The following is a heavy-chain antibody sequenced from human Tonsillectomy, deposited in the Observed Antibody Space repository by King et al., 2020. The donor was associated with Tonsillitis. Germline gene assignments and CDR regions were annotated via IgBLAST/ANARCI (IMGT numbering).Heavy chain of an antibody. CDR3: TAQIYGIGMGV. Sequence: VQLVESGGGLVKPGGSLTLSCAASGFSFRDAWMSWVRQAPGKGLEWGGRIRSKIDGGAADYAAPVKGRFIISRDDSKNMLFLQMSSLKTEDTAVYYCTAQIYGIGMGVWGQGTTVTVSS. V-gene: IGHV3-15*01. CDR2: IRSKIDGGAA. J-gene: IGHJ6*02. D-gene: IGHD4-17*01. CDR1: GFSFRDAW.